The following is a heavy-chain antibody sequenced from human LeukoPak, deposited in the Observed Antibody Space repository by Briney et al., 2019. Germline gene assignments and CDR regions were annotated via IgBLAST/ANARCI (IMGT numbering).Heavy chain of an antibody. V-gene: IGHV1-46*01. CDR1: GYTFTSYY. CDR2: INPSGGST. CDR3: ARCIAVAAPDGY. J-gene: IGHJ4*02. D-gene: IGHD6-19*01. Sequence: ASVKVSCKASGYTFTSYYMHWVRQAPGQGLEWMGIINPSGGSTSYAQKFQGRVTMTRDTSTSTVYMGLSSLRSEDTAVYYCARCIAVAAPDGYWGQGTLVTVSS.